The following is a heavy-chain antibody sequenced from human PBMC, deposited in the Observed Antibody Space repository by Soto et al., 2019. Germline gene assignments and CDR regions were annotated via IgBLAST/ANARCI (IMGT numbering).Heavy chain of an antibody. CDR3: ARSSLTYFEC. Sequence: DLEESGGGLVKPGGSLRLSCTASGFTFSDYYMSWIRQAPGKGLEWLAYISGSGSTTYYTDSVKGRFAISRDNARTSLYLQINSLRVEDSAVYYCARSSLTYFECWGQGTLVTVSS. V-gene: IGHV3-11*01. CDR2: ISGSGSTT. J-gene: IGHJ4*02. CDR1: GFTFSDYY.